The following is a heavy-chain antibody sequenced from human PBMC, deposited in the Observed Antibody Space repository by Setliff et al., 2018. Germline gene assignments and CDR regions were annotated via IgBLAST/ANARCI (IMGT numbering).Heavy chain of an antibody. D-gene: IGHD2-21*02. CDR3: ARQVTAGSAIDI. J-gene: IGHJ3*02. CDR2: IYPGDSDT. Sequence: GASLKISCKGSGYSFTTYWIAWVRQMPGKGLEWMGIIYPGDSDTKYSPSFPGQVTISADKSISTAYLQWTSLRASDTAMYHCARQVTAGSAIDIWGQGTMVTVSS. V-gene: IGHV5-51*01. CDR1: GYSFTTYW.